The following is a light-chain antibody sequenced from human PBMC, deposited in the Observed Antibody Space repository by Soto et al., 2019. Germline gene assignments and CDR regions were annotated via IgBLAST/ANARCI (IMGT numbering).Light chain of an antibody. V-gene: IGLV2-14*03. Sequence: QSALTQPASVSGFPGQSITISCTGTSSDLGGYDYVSWYQQHPGKAPKLIIYDVSGRPSGVSNRFSGSKSANTASLTISGLQAEDEADYHCSSYTSTSAPYVFGTGTRSPS. CDR2: DVS. CDR3: SSYTSTSAPYV. CDR1: SSDLGGYDY. J-gene: IGLJ1*01.